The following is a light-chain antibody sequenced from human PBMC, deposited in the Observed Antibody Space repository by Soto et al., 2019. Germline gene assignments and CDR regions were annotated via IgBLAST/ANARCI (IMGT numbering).Light chain of an antibody. CDR1: QSIYSN. CDR2: RAS. V-gene: IGKV3-15*01. J-gene: IGKJ1*01. Sequence: EMVVAQKTATVSLSPGVRATLSCRASQSIYSNVAWYQQRPGQAPRLLIYRASTRATGVPARFSGSGYGTELTLTVSTLLFQNFAIYLCEQSHNLWAFGQGTKLDIK. CDR3: EQSHNLWA.